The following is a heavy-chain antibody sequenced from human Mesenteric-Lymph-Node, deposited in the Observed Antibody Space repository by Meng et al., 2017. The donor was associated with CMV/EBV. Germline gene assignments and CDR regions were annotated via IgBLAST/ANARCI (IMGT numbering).Heavy chain of an antibody. D-gene: IGHD2-2*01. CDR2: INPNSGGT. J-gene: IGHJ6*02. CDR3: ARSYSTSWSSSHSYGMDV. Sequence: ASVKVSCKASGYTFTGYYMHWVRQAPGQGLEWMGWINPNSGGTNYAQKFQGRVTMTRDTSISTAYMELSRLRSDDTAVYYCARSYSTSWSSSHSYGMDVWGQGTTVTVSS. V-gene: IGHV1-2*02. CDR1: GYTFTGYY.